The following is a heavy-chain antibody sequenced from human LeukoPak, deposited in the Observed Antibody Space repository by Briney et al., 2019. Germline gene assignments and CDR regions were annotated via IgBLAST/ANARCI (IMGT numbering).Heavy chain of an antibody. Sequence: PSETLSLTCALYGGSFSGYYWSWIRQTPGKGLEWIGEINHSGSTNHNPSLKSRITISVDTSKNQFSLRLTSVTAADTAFYYCARLPVATGGVDYWGQGTLVTVSS. CDR3: ARLPVATGGVDY. D-gene: IGHD5-12*01. CDR2: INHSGST. J-gene: IGHJ4*02. V-gene: IGHV4-34*01. CDR1: GGSFSGYY.